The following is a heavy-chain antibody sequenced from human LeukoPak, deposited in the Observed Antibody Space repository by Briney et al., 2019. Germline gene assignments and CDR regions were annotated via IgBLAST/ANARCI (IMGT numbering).Heavy chain of an antibody. V-gene: IGHV1-69*05. Sequence: ASVKVSCKASGGTFSSYAISWVRQASGQGLEWMGGIIPIFGTANYAQKFQGRVTITTDESTSTAYMELSSLRSEDTAVYYCARDKGPRNYDFWSGYPNWFDPWGQGTLVTVSS. J-gene: IGHJ5*02. CDR1: GGTFSSYA. CDR2: IIPIFGTA. CDR3: ARDKGPRNYDFWSGYPNWFDP. D-gene: IGHD3-3*01.